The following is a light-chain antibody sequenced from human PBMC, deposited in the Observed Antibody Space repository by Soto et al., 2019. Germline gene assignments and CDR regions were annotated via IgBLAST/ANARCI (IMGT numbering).Light chain of an antibody. CDR3: CSYAGSYTFHYV. V-gene: IGLV2-11*01. CDR1: SSDAVGYND. CDR2: DVS. J-gene: IGLJ1*01. Sequence: QSVLTQPRSVSGSPGLSVTISGTRTSSDAVGYNDVSWYQQHPGKAPKLMIYDVSKRPSGVPDRFSGSKSGNTASLTISGLQAEDEADYYCCSYAGSYTFHYVFGTGTKVTVL.